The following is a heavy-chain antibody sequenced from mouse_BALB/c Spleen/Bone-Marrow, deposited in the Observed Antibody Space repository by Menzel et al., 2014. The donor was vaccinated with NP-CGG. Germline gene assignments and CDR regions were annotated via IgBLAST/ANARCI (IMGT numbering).Heavy chain of an antibody. Sequence: EVMLVESGGGLVQPGGSLRLSCATSGFTFTDYYMSWVRQPPGKALEWLGFIRNKANGYTTEYSASVKGRFTISRDNSQSILYLQKNTLRAQDTATHYSAKEGYADSWGQGTPLTVSS. CDR3: AKEGYADS. CDR2: IRNKANGYTT. V-gene: IGHV7-3*02. CDR1: GFTFTDYY. J-gene: IGHJ2*01. D-gene: IGHD2-2*01.